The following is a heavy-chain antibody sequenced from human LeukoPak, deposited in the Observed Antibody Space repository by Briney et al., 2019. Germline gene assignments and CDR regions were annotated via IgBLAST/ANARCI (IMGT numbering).Heavy chain of an antibody. CDR3: AREYQDDSTIYGMDV. CDR1: GGTFSSYA. J-gene: IGHJ6*02. Sequence: ASVKVSCKASGGTFSSYAISWVRQAPGQGLEWMGGIIPIFGTADYAQKFQGRVTITADESTSTAYMELSSLRSEDTAVYYCAREYQDDSTIYGMDVWGQGTTVTVSS. CDR2: IIPIFGTA. V-gene: IGHV1-69*13. D-gene: IGHD2-2*01.